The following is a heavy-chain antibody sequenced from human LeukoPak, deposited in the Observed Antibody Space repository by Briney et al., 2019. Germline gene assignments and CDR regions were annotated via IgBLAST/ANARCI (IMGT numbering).Heavy chain of an antibody. CDR1: GFTFNSYW. V-gene: IGHV3-74*01. Sequence: GESLRFSCAASGFTFNSYWMHWVRQAPGKGLVWVSRISTDGTSTFYADSVKGRFTISRDNAKNTVYLQMNSLRAEDMGVYYCSRGLGGTYYGLGDRGQGTLVTVSS. CDR3: SRGLGGTYYGLGD. J-gene: IGHJ4*02. CDR2: ISTDGTST. D-gene: IGHD1-26*01.